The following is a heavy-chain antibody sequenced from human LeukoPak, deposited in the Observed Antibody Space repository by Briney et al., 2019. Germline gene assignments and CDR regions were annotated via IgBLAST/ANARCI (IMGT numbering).Heavy chain of an antibody. CDR2: IYSGGSI. J-gene: IGHJ4*02. CDR1: GFTFSNAW. D-gene: IGHD5/OR15-5a*01. Sequence: GGSLRLSCAASGFTFSNAWMSWVRQATGKGLECVSVIYSGGSIYYADSVKGRFTISRHNSKNTLYLQMNSLRPEDTAVYYCASGSRFDYWGQGTLVTVSS. CDR3: ASGSRFDY. V-gene: IGHV3-53*04.